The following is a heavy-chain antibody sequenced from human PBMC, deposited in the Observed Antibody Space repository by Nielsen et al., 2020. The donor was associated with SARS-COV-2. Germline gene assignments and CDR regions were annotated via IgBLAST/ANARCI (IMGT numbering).Heavy chain of an antibody. CDR1: GITYINYG. D-gene: IGHD1-1*01. CDR2: IGTSGGNS. Sequence: GESLKISCEASGITYINYGMSWVRQAPGKGLEWVSSIGTSGGNSYYSDSVKGRFTISRDISKNTLFLQMNSLRAEDTALYYCTTRTFYLDYWGQGNLVTVSS. V-gene: IGHV3-23*01. CDR3: TTRTFYLDY. J-gene: IGHJ4*02.